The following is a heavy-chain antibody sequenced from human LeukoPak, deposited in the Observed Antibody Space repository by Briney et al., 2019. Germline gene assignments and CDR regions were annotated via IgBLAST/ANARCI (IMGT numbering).Heavy chain of an antibody. D-gene: IGHD2-8*01. J-gene: IGHJ3*02. Sequence: KGGESLKISCKGSGYSFTSYWIGWVRQMPGKGLEWMGLIYPGDSDTRYSPSFQGQVTISADKSISTAYLQWSGLKASDTDMYNFARHPYCTNGVCNTISSAFDIWGQGRMVTVSS. V-gene: IGHV5-51*01. CDR3: ARHPYCTNGVCNTISSAFDI. CDR2: IYPGDSDT. CDR1: GYSFTSYW.